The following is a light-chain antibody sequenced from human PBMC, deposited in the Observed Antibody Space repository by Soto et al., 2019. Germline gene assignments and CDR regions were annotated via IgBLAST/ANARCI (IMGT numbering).Light chain of an antibody. Sequence: EIVLTQSPATLSLYPGERATLSCRASQGVSSYLAWYQQKPGQAPRLLIADASNRANGIPARFSGSGSGTEFTLTISGLQSEDFAIYYCQQYNKWPLITFGQGTRLEI. J-gene: IGKJ5*01. CDR3: QQYNKWPLIT. CDR2: DAS. V-gene: IGKV3-11*01. CDR1: QGVSSY.